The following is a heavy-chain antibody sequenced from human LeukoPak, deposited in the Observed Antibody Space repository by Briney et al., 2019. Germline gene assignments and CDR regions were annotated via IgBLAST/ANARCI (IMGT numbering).Heavy chain of an antibody. CDR3: ARDARLDYGGNRRGDDLWAFEL. CDR1: GGSISSGDYY. J-gene: IGHJ3*01. CDR2: IYYSGST. D-gene: IGHD4-23*01. Sequence: SQTLSLTCTVSGGSISSGDYYWSWIRQPPGKGLEWIGYIYYSGSTYYNPSLKSRVTISVDTSKNQFSLKLSSVTAADTAVYYCARDARLDYGGNRRGDDLWAFELWGQGTMVTVSS. V-gene: IGHV4-30-4*08.